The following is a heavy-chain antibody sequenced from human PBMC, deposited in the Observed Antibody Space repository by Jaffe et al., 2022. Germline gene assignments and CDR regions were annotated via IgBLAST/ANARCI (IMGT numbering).Heavy chain of an antibody. CDR3: ARDPDGDSSGWYYPAFDI. V-gene: IGHV3-21*01. CDR1: GFTFSSYS. Sequence: EVQLVESGGGLVKPGGSLRLSCAASGFTFSSYSMNWVRQAPGKGLEWVSSISSSSSYIYYADSVKGRFTISRDNAKNSLYLQMNSLRAEDTAVYYCARDPDGDSSGWYYPAFDIWGQGTMVTVSS. CDR2: ISSSSSYI. J-gene: IGHJ3*02. D-gene: IGHD6-19*01.